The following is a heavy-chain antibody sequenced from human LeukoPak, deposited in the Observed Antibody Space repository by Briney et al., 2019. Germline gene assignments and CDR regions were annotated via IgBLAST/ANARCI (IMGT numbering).Heavy chain of an antibody. CDR3: ARAGRHGYYGMDV. J-gene: IGHJ6*02. Sequence: PGGSLRLSCAASGFTFSSYWMSWVRQAPGKGLEWVSVIYSGGSTYYADSVKGRFTISRHNSKNTLYLQMNSLRAEDTAVYYCARAGRHGYYGMDVWGQGTTVTVSS. CDR1: GFTFSSYW. CDR2: IYSGGST. V-gene: IGHV3-53*04.